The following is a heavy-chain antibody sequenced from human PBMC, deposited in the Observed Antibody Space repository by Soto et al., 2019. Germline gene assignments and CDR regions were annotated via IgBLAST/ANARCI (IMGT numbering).Heavy chain of an antibody. CDR1: GFTFSSYG. Sequence: QVQLVESGGGVVQPGRSLRLSCAASGFTFSSYGMHWVRQAPGKGLEWVAVIWYDGSNKYYADSVKGRFTISRDNSKNTLYLQMNSLRAEDTAVYYCARGDYGDYVRYYYYGMDVWGQGTTVTVSS. V-gene: IGHV3-33*01. CDR2: IWYDGSNK. J-gene: IGHJ6*02. D-gene: IGHD4-17*01. CDR3: ARGDYGDYVRYYYYGMDV.